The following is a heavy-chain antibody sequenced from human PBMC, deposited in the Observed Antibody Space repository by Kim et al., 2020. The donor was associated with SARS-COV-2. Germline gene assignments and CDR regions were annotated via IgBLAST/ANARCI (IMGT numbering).Heavy chain of an antibody. D-gene: IGHD3-22*01. CDR1: GYTLTELS. CDR2: FDPEDGET. Sequence: ASVKVSCKVSGYTLTELSMHWVRQAPGKGLEWMGGFDPEDGETINAQKFKGRVTMTEDTSTDTAYMELSSLRSEDTAVYNCATLDSSGYYKEYYFDYWGQGTLVTVSS. V-gene: IGHV1-24*01. CDR3: ATLDSSGYYKEYYFDY. J-gene: IGHJ4*02.